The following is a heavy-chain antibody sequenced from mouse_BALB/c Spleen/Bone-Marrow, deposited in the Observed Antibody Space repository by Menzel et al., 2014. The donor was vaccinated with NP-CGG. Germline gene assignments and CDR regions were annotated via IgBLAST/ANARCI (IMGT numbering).Heavy chain of an antibody. CDR1: GFTFSDYY. Sequence: EVQVVESGGGLVKPGGSLKLSCAAPGFTFSDYYMYWVRQTPEKRLEWVAIISDGGSYTYYPDSVKGRFTISRDNAKNNLYPQMSSLKSDDTAMYYCARDRAYYRYDGYYYAMDYWGQGTSVTVSS. J-gene: IGHJ4*01. CDR3: ARDRAYYRYDGYYYAMDY. V-gene: IGHV5-4*02. CDR2: ISDGGSYT. D-gene: IGHD2-14*01.